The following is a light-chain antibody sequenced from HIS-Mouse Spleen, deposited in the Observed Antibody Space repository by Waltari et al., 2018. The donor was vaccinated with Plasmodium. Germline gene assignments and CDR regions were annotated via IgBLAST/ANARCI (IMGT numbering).Light chain of an antibody. Sequence: SYELTQPPSVPVSPGQPASITCPGDKLGDTYACWSQPKPGQSPVLVIYQDSKRPSGIPERFSGSNSGNTATLTISGTQAMDEADYYCQAWDSSTVVFGGGTKLTVL. CDR2: QDS. CDR1: KLGDTY. J-gene: IGLJ2*01. CDR3: QAWDSSTVV. V-gene: IGLV3-1*01.